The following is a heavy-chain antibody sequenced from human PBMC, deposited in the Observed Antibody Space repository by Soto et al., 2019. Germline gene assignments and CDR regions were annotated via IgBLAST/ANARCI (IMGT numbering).Heavy chain of an antibody. CDR3: ARTWLAGGTPADAFDT. V-gene: IGHV4-38-2*01. Sequence: PSETLSLTCAVSASSISSAYFWGWIRQPPGKGLEWIATIFHTGGTYYNPSLKSRVTISVDTSNNQFSLRLNSVTAADTALYFCARTWLAGGTPADAFDTWGQGTMVTVSS. CDR2: IFHTGGT. CDR1: ASSISSAYF. D-gene: IGHD2-15*01. J-gene: IGHJ3*02.